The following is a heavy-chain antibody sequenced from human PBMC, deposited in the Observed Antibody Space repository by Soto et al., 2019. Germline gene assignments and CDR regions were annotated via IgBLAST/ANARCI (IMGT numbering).Heavy chain of an antibody. Sequence: GGSLRLSCAASGFICSSYDMSWVRQAPGKGLEWVSTILVDGRTFYVDSVKGRFTISRDSSQNTVYLQMNSLTPGDTALYYCATATATGGGPFDICGQGTMVTVSS. CDR1: GFICSSYD. CDR3: ATATATGGGPFDI. J-gene: IGHJ3*02. D-gene: IGHD1-1*01. CDR2: ILVDGRT. V-gene: IGHV3-23*01.